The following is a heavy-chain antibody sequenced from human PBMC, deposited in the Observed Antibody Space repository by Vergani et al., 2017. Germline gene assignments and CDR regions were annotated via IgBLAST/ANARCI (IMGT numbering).Heavy chain of an antibody. CDR3: ARDGRRSWYSSWFDP. CDR1: GYPFTSYY. Sequence: QVQLVQSGAEVKKPGASVKVSCKASGYPFTSYYMHWVRQAPGQGLEWMGIINPSGGSTSYAQKFQGRVTMTRDTSTSTVYMELSSLRSDDTAVYYCARDGRRSWYSSWFDPWGQGTLVTVSS. J-gene: IGHJ5*02. D-gene: IGHD6-13*01. CDR2: INPSGGST. V-gene: IGHV1-46*01.